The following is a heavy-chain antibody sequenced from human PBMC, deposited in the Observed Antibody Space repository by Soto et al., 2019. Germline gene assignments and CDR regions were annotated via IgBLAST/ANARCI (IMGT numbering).Heavy chain of an antibody. D-gene: IGHD4-17*01. CDR1: GFIFDEYA. CDR3: AKGASTTVFAFNDY. Sequence: EVQLVESGGGLVQPGRSLRLSCAASGFIFDEYAMQWVRQAPGKGLEWVSSISWNSGNIGYADSVKGRFTISRDNAKNSLYLQMNSVRGEDTALYYCAKGASTTVFAFNDYWGQGTLVTVSS. CDR2: ISWNSGNI. J-gene: IGHJ4*02. V-gene: IGHV3-9*01.